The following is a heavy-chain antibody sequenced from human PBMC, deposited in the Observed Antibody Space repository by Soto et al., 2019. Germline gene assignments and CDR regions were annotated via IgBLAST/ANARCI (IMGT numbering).Heavy chain of an antibody. CDR3: ERREQQLGHNWFDP. V-gene: IGHV4-34*01. D-gene: IGHD6-13*01. CDR2: INHSGST. Sequence: PSETLSLTCAVYGGSFSGYYWSWIRQPPGKGLEWIGEINHSGSTNYNPSLKGRVTMSVDTSKNQFSLNLTSVTAADTAVYYCERREQQLGHNWFDPWGQGTLVTVSS. J-gene: IGHJ5*02. CDR1: GGSFSGYY.